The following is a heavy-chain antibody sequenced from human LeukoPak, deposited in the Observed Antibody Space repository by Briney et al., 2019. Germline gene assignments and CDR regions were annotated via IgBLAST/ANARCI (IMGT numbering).Heavy chain of an antibody. CDR2: ISAYNGNT. CDR1: GYSFTSYW. J-gene: IGHJ5*02. CDR3: ARDHTLLSIVVVVAADLRFDP. Sequence: KPGESLKISCKGSGYSFTSYWIGWVRQAPGQGLEWMGWISAYNGNTNYAQKLQGRVTMTTDTSTSTAYMELRSLRSDDTAVYYCARDHTLLSIVVVVAADLRFDPWGQGTLVTVSS. D-gene: IGHD2-15*01. V-gene: IGHV1-18*04.